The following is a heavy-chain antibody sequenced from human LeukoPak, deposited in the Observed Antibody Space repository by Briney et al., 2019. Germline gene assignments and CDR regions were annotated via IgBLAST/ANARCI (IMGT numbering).Heavy chain of an antibody. CDR3: ARDYSSGWPPPSAFDI. J-gene: IGHJ3*02. Sequence: GGSLRLSCAASGFTFSSYSMNWVRQAPGKGLEWVSSISSSSSYIYYADSVKGRFTISRDNAKNSLYLQMNSLRAEDTAVYYCARDYSSGWPPPSAFDIWGQGTMVTVSS. V-gene: IGHV3-21*01. CDR1: GFTFSSYS. CDR2: ISSSSSYI. D-gene: IGHD6-19*01.